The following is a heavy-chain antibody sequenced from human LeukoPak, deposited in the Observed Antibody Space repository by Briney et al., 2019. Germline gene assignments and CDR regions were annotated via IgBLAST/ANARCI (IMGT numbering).Heavy chain of an antibody. CDR2: IRYDGSNK. V-gene: IGHV3-30*02. J-gene: IGHJ4*02. Sequence: GGSLRLSCAASGFTFSSYGMHWVRQAPGKGLEWVAFIRYDGSNKYYADSVKGRFTISRGNSKNTLYLQMNSLRAEDTAVYYCARDYKGLSEYWGQGTLVTVSS. D-gene: IGHD1-1*01. CDR1: GFTFSSYG. CDR3: ARDYKGLSEY.